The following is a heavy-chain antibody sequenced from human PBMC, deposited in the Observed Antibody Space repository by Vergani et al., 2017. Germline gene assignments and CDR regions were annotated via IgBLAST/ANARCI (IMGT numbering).Heavy chain of an antibody. D-gene: IGHD5-18*01. Sequence: QVQLVQSGAEVKKPGASVKVSCKASGYTFTGYYMHWVRQAPGQGLEWMGWINPNSGGTNYAQKFQGRVTRTRDTSISTAYMERSRLRSDXTAVYYCARLFTQPLYSYGPQDFDYWGQGTLVTVSS. CDR1: GYTFTGYY. V-gene: IGHV1-2*02. J-gene: IGHJ4*02. CDR3: ARLFTQPLYSYGPQDFDY. CDR2: INPNSGGT.